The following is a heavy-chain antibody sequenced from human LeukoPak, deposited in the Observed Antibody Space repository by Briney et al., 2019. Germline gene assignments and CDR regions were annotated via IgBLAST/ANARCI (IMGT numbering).Heavy chain of an antibody. V-gene: IGHV3-21*01. CDR3: ARDITVTPDY. J-gene: IGHJ4*02. CDR2: ISRSSSDI. CDR1: GFSFSSYS. D-gene: IGHD4-17*01. Sequence: GGSLRLSCAASGFSFSSYSMSWVRQAPGKGLEWVSFISRSSSDIYHADSVKGRFTISRDNAKNSLYLQMNSLRAEDTAVYYCARDITVTPDYWGQGTLVTVSS.